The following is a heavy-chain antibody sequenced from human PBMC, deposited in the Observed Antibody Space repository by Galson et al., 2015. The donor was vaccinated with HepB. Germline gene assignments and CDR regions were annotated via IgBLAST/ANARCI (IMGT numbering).Heavy chain of an antibody. Sequence: SLRLSCAASGFTFSSYSMNWVRQAPGKGLEWVSYISSSSSTIYYADSVKGRFTISRDNAKNSLYLQMNSLRAEDTAVYYCARDPSPPTYIAAAGTYAFDIWGQGTMVTVSS. CDR1: GFTFSSYS. J-gene: IGHJ3*02. CDR2: ISSSSSTI. D-gene: IGHD6-13*01. V-gene: IGHV3-48*04. CDR3: ARDPSPPTYIAAAGTYAFDI.